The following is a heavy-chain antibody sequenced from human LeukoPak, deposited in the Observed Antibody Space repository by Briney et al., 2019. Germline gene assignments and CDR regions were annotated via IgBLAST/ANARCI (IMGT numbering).Heavy chain of an antibody. CDR2: INPNSGGT. CDR1: GYTFTGYY. CDR3: ARYHGGRQPGLFDL. V-gene: IGHV1-2*02. J-gene: IGHJ2*01. Sequence: ASVKVSCKASGYTFTGYYIHWVRQAPGQGLEWMGWINPNSGGTNYAQKFQGRVTMTRDTSISTAYMELSRLRSDDTAVYYCARYHGGRQPGLFDLWGRGTLVTVSS. D-gene: IGHD1-26*01.